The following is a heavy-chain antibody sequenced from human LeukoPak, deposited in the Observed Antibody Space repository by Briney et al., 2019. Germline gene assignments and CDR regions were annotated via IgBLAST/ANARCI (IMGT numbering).Heavy chain of an antibody. Sequence: SETLSLTRTVSGDTISSTGHYWGWIRQPPGKGLEWIGGVYFTGSSFYNPSLKSRVTISVDTSKNQFSLNVASVTAADTAAYYCARQIGGRLVRGFDFWGQGSLVTVSS. V-gene: IGHV4-39*01. D-gene: IGHD6-19*01. CDR1: GDTISSTGHY. CDR3: ARQIGGRLVRGFDF. CDR2: VYFTGSS. J-gene: IGHJ4*02.